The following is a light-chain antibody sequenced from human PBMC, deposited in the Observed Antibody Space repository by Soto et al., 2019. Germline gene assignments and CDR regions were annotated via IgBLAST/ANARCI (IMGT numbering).Light chain of an antibody. CDR2: GAS. CDR1: QTFSNSF. Sequence: EIVLTQSPGTLSLYPGERATLSCRASQTFSNSFLSWFQQIPGQAPRLLIYGASMRATGIPDRFSGSGSGTDFTLTISRLEPEDFAVYYCQQCGSSSTFGQGTRLEI. CDR3: QQCGSSST. J-gene: IGKJ5*01. V-gene: IGKV3-20*01.